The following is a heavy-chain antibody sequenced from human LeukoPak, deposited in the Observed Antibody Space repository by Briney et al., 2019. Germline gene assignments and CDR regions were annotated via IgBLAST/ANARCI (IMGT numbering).Heavy chain of an antibody. J-gene: IGHJ5*02. V-gene: IGHV4-31*11. CDR3: ARDLGISASEATVRGFDP. Sequence: PAQTLSLTCAVSGGSISSGGYYWSWIRQHPGKGLEWIGYIYYSGSTYYNPSLKSRVTISVDTSKNKFSLKLSSVTAAEKAVYYCARDLGISASEATVRGFDPWGQGTLVTVSS. CDR2: IYYSGST. D-gene: IGHD4-11*01. CDR1: GGSISSGGYY.